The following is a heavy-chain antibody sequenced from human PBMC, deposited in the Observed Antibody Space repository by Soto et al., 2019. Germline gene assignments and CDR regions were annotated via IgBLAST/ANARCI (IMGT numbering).Heavy chain of an antibody. Sequence: SQTLSLTRAISGDSVSSNSAAWNWIRRSPSRGLEWLARTYYRSRWYNDYAVSVRSRITVNPDTSKNQFSLQLTSVTPEDTAVYYCAGTTSHQWYYMDVWGKGTTVTVS. D-gene: IGHD1-7*01. CDR1: GDSVSSNSAA. V-gene: IGHV6-1*01. CDR2: TYYRSRWYN. J-gene: IGHJ6*03. CDR3: AGTTSHQWYYMDV.